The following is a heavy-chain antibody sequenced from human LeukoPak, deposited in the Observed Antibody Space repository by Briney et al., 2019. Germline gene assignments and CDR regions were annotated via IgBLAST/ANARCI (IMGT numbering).Heavy chain of an antibody. CDR3: ARAPHYSGSSGYNWFHP. D-gene: IGHD3-22*01. J-gene: IGHJ5*02. CDR2: VIPLLNIP. V-gene: IGHV1-69*04. CDR1: GYTFTSYA. Sequence: SVKASCKAPGYTFTSYAINWVRQAPGQGLEWMGRVIPLLNIPHYAQKFRDRVTITAETSTNTSYLELRGLTSDDTAVYYCARAPHYSGSSGYNWFHPWGQGSLVTVSS.